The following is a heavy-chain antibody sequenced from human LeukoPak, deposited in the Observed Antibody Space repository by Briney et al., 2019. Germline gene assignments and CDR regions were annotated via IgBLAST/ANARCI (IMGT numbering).Heavy chain of an antibody. Sequence: SETLSLTCTVSGGSISSRSYYWGWLRQPPGKGLEWIASIFYSGSTYHNPSLKSRVTISVDTSKNQFSLKLSSVTAADTAVYYCARGATSLSYFDSRGQGTLVTVSS. V-gene: IGHV4-39*07. CDR3: ARGATSLSYFDS. D-gene: IGHD2/OR15-2a*01. CDR1: GGSISSRSYY. CDR2: IFYSGST. J-gene: IGHJ4*02.